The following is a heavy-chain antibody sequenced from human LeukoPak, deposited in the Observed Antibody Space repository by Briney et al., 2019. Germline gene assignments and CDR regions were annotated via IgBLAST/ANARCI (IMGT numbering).Heavy chain of an antibody. D-gene: IGHD2-15*01. Sequence: PGGSLRLSCAASGFTFRSYSVNWVRQAPGKGLEWVSSISSSSSYIYYADSVKGRFTISRDNAKNSLYLQMNSLRAEDTAVYYCARDCSGGSCYSDWGQGTLVTVSS. CDR1: GFTFRSYS. V-gene: IGHV3-21*01. J-gene: IGHJ4*02. CDR3: ARDCSGGSCYSD. CDR2: ISSSSSYI.